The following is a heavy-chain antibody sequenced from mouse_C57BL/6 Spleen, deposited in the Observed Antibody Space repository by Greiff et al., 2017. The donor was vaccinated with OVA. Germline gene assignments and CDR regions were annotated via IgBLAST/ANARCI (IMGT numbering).Heavy chain of an antibody. CDR3: TRAGGVASPYWYFDV. D-gene: IGHD1-1*01. V-gene: IGHV5-9-1*02. CDR1: GFTFSSYA. CDR2: ISSGGDYI. J-gene: IGHJ1*03. Sequence: EVNVVESGEGLVKPGGSLKLSCAASGFTFSSYAMSWVRQTPEKRLEWVAYISSGGDYIYYADTVKGRFTISRDNARNTLYLQMSSLKSEDTAMYYCTRAGGVASPYWYFDVWGTGTTVTVSS.